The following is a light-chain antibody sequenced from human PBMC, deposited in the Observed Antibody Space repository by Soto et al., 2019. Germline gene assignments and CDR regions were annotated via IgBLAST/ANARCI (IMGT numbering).Light chain of an antibody. CDR2: DAS. V-gene: IGKV1-5*01. J-gene: IGKJ4*01. CDR1: QSISSW. CDR3: QQYNSYPLT. Sequence: DIQMIQYPWTRAASVKDRVISTCRASQSISSWLAWYQQKPGKAPKLLIYDASSLESGVPSRFSGSGSGTEYTLTIRCLQPDYFAPYYCQQYNSYPLTFGGGTKVDIK.